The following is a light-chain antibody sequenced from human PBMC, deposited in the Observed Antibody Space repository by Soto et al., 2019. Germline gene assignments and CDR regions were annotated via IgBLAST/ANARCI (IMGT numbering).Light chain of an antibody. CDR2: LGS. CDR3: MQTLETPNT. CDR1: QSLLLSNGNNF. Sequence: IVLTQSPLSLPVTPGEPASISCRSSQSLLLSNGNNFLDWYLQRPGQSPQVLIYLGSYRASGVPERFSGSGSGTDFTLKISRVEPEDVGVYYCMQTLETPNTFGQGTKLAI. J-gene: IGKJ2*01. V-gene: IGKV2-28*01.